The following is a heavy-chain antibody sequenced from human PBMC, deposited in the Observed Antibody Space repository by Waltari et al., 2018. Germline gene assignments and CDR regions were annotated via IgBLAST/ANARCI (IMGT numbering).Heavy chain of an antibody. V-gene: IGHV1-69*05. CDR2: IIPIFGTA. CDR3: ASLKPSPFDY. J-gene: IGHJ4*02. CDR1: GGTFSSYA. Sequence: QVQLVQSGAEVKKPGSSVKVSCKASGGTFSSYAISWVRQAPGQGLEWMGGIIPIFGTANYAQKFQGRVTMTRDTSISTAYMELSRLRSDDTAVYYCASLKPSPFDYWGQGTLVTVSS.